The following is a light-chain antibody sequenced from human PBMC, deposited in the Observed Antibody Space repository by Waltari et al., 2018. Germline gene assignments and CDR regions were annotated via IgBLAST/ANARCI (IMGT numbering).Light chain of an antibody. CDR1: RSDIGSNY. CDR3: AAWDDNLLYV. J-gene: IGLJ1*01. Sequence: QSVLTQPPSASGTPGQRFTISCSGSRSDIGSNYVYWYKQPPGTAPKLLIYGNPQRPSGVPDRFSGSKSGTSASLAISDLRSEDEADYYCAAWDDNLLYVFGTGTKVTVL. CDR2: GNP. V-gene: IGLV1-47*01.